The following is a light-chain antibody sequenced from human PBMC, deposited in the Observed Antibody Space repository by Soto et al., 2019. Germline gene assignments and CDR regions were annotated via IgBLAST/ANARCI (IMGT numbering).Light chain of an antibody. J-gene: IGLJ1*01. V-gene: IGLV1-44*01. CDR2: SNN. Sequence: QSVLTQLPSASGVDGQRVTIFSYESSSKIGSNTVNWYKQLPGTAPKLLIYSNNQRPSGVPDRFSGSKSGTSASLAISGLQSEDEADYYRAACPDTQTGYTFGT. CDR1: SSKIGSNT. CDR3: AACPDTQTGYT.